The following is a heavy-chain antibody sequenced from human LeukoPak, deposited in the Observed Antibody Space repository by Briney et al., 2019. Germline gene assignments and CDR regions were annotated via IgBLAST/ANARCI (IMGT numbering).Heavy chain of an antibody. J-gene: IGHJ6*04. CDR1: GFTFSSYE. CDR3: AELGITMIGGV. Sequence: GGSLILSCAASGFTFSSYEMNWVRQAPGKGLEWVSYISSSGSTIYYADSVKGRFTISRDNAKNSLYLQMNSLGAEDTAVYYCAELGITMIGGVWGKGTTVTISS. CDR2: ISSSGSTI. V-gene: IGHV3-48*03. D-gene: IGHD3-10*02.